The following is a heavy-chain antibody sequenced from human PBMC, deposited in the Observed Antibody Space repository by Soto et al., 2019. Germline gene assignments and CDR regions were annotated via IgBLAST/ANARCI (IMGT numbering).Heavy chain of an antibody. CDR2: INPSGGST. Sequence: QVQLVQSGAEVKKPGASVKVSCKASGYTFTSYYMHWVRQAPGQGLEWMGIINPSGGSTSYAQKFQGRVTMTRDTSTSTVFMELSSLRSEDTAVYYCARGLYGDYEGYYYYYMAVWGKGTTVTVSS. V-gene: IGHV1-46*03. J-gene: IGHJ6*03. CDR3: ARGLYGDYEGYYYYYMAV. D-gene: IGHD4-17*01. CDR1: GYTFTSYY.